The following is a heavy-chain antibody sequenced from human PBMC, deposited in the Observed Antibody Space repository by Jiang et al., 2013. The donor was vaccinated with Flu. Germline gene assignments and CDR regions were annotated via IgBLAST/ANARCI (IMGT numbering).Heavy chain of an antibody. V-gene: IGHV3-30*02. CDR3: AKDRKMVVESHAMVGQFDS. CDR2: IRHDGSAA. D-gene: IGHD5-18*01. J-gene: IGHJ4*02. Sequence: VESGGGVVPPGGSLRLSCAASGFRFRNSAMHWVRQPPGKGLEWVAFIRHDGSAAYYADSVQGRFTISRDNSKNTLFMQMNSLTTEDTAVYFCAKDRKMVVESHAMVGQFDSWGQ. CDR1: GFRFRNSA.